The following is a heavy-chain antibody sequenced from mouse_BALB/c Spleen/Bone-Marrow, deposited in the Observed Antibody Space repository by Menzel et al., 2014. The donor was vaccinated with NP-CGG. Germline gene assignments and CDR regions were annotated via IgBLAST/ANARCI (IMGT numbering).Heavy chain of an antibody. CDR3: VRDNYGNYVDYFDS. D-gene: IGHD2-1*01. V-gene: IGHV5-6-3*01. J-gene: IGHJ2*01. Sequence: EVMLVESGGGLVQPGGSLKLSCAASGFTFSNYGMSWVRQTPDKRLELVATINSDGGSTYYPDSVKGRFTIYRDTAKNTLYLQMSSLKSEETAMYYCVRDNYGNYVDYFDSWGQGTTLTVSS. CDR1: GFTFSNYG. CDR2: INSDGGST.